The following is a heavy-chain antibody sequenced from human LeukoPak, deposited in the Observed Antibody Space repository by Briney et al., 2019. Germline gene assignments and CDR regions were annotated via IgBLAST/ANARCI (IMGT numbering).Heavy chain of an antibody. CDR2: INHRGDT. Sequence: SETLSLTCAVYGGSFSSYYWSWIRQSPGKGLEWIAEINHRGDTNYNPSVKSRVTISVDTSKNQFSLKVTSLTAADTAVYYCARGPTISETGHFDYWGQGTLVTVSS. CDR3: ARGPTISETGHFDY. V-gene: IGHV4-34*01. D-gene: IGHD1-1*01. CDR1: GGSFSSYY. J-gene: IGHJ4*02.